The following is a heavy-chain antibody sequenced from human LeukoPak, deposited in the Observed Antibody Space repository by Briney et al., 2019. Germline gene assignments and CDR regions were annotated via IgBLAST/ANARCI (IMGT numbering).Heavy chain of an antibody. J-gene: IGHJ5*02. Sequence: SETLSLTCAVYGGSFSGYYWSWIRQPPGKGLEWIGEINHSGSTNYNPSLKSRVTISVDTSKNQFSLKLSSVTAADTAVYYCARASADWSGYSHNWFDPWGQGTLVTVSS. CDR1: GGSFSGYY. D-gene: IGHD3-3*01. V-gene: IGHV4-34*01. CDR2: INHSGST. CDR3: ARASADWSGYSHNWFDP.